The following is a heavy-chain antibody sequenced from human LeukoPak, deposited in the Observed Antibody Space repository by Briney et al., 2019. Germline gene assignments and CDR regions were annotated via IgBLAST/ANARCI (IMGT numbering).Heavy chain of an antibody. CDR1: GFTFSRYA. J-gene: IGHJ4*02. CDR3: ARDGGYDFWSGYYQDY. D-gene: IGHD3-3*01. Sequence: GRSLRLSCATSGFTFSRYAMHWVRQAPGKGLEWVALISYDANIGSNKYYADSVKGRFTISRDNSKNTLFLQMNSLRAEDTAVYYCARDGGYDFWSGYYQDYWGQGTLVTVSS. V-gene: IGHV3-30-3*01. CDR2: ISYDANIGSNK.